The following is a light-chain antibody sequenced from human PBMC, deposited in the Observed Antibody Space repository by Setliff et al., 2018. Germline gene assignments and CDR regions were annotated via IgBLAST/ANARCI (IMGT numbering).Light chain of an antibody. V-gene: IGLV2-14*01. CDR1: SSDVGGYKC. J-gene: IGLJ1*01. Sequence: QSVLTQPASVSGPPGQSITISCTGTSSDVGGYKCVSWYQQHPGKAPKLMIYEVTYRPSGVSNRFSGSKSGNTASLTISGLQAEDEADYYCSSYSNSSILVFGTGTKVTVL. CDR3: SSYSNSSILV. CDR2: EVT.